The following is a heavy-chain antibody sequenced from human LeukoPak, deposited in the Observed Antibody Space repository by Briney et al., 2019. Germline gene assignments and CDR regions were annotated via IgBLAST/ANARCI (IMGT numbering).Heavy chain of an antibody. J-gene: IGHJ4*02. CDR2: IFHSGRT. V-gene: IGHV4-38-2*02. Sequence: SETLSLTCTVSGYSISSGYYWGWIRQPPGKGLEWIGSIFHSGRTNHNPSLKSRVTISVDTSKNQFSLKLSSVTAADTAVYYCARARRSCFLKCTSYYFDYWGQGTLVTVSS. D-gene: IGHD2-2*01. CDR3: ARARRSCFLKCTSYYFDY. CDR1: GYSISSGYY.